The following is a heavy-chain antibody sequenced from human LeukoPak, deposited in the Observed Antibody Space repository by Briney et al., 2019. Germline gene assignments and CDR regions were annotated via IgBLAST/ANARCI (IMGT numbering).Heavy chain of an antibody. J-gene: IGHJ6*02. D-gene: IGHD3-9*01. CDR2: ISYDGSNK. CDR3: AKDRGFDWASYYYYGMDV. CDR1: GFTFSSYG. Sequence: GGSLRLSCAASGFTFSSYGMHWVRQAPGKGLEWVAVISYDGSNKYYADSVKGRFTISRDNSKNTLYLQMNSLRAEDTAVYYCAKDRGFDWASYYYYGMDVWGQGTTVTVSS. V-gene: IGHV3-30*18.